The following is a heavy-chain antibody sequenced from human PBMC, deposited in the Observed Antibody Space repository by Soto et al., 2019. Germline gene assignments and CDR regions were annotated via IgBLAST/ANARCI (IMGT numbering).Heavy chain of an antibody. Sequence: SETLSLTCSVSGGSVSNKTYYWSWIRQPPGKRLEWIGYVYYSGTTNYNPSLKSRVTISVDLSKNQFSLRLSSVTTADTALYYCARTTAVPNTLRSRYFFDYWGQGTLVTVLL. CDR3: ARTTAVPNTLRSRYFFDY. V-gene: IGHV4-61*01. J-gene: IGHJ4*02. CDR1: GGSVSNKTYY. CDR2: VYYSGTT. D-gene: IGHD4-17*01.